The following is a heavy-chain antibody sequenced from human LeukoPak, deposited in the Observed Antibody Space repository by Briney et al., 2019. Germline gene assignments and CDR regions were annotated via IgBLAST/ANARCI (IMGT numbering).Heavy chain of an antibody. D-gene: IGHD6-13*01. CDR2: IKQDGSEK. Sequence: AGGSLRLSCAASGFTFSNYWMSWVRQAPGKGLEWVANIKQDGSEKYYVGSVKGRFTISRDNAENSLFLQMNSLRAEDTAVHYCARQRGSFSLAYWGQGTLVTVSS. V-gene: IGHV3-7*01. J-gene: IGHJ4*02. CDR1: GFTFSNYW. CDR3: ARQRGSFSLAY.